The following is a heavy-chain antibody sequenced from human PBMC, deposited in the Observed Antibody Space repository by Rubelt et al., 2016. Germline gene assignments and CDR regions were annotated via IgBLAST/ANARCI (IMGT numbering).Heavy chain of an antibody. CDR3: ARDLRGGGEQWLAYYFDY. J-gene: IGHJ4*02. CDR1: GGTFSSYA. D-gene: IGHD6-19*01. CDR2: IIPIFGTA. V-gene: IGHV1-69*01. Sequence: QVQLVQSGAEVKKPGSSVKVSCKASGGTFSSYAISWVRQAPGQGLEWMGGIIPIFGTANYAQKFQGRVTITADESTSTAYMELSSRRSGDTAVYYCARDLRGGGEQWLAYYFDYWGQGTLVTVSS.